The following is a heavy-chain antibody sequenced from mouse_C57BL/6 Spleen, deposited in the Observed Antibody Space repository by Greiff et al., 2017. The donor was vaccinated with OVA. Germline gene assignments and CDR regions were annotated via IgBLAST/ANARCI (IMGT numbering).Heavy chain of an antibody. CDR2: IYPGDGDT. J-gene: IGHJ4*01. Sequence: QVQLKESGPELVKPGASVKISCKASGYAFSSSWMNWVKQRPGKGLEWIRRIYPGDGDTNYNGKFKGKATLTADKSSSTAYMQLSSLTSEDSAVYFCARGGSSYAMDYWGQGTSVTVSS. V-gene: IGHV1-82*01. CDR1: GYAFSSSW. D-gene: IGHD1-1*02. CDR3: ARGGSSYAMDY.